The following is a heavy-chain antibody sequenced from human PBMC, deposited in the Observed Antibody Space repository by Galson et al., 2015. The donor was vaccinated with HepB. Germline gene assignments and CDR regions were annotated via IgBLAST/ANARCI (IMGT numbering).Heavy chain of an antibody. CDR2: IKSRTDGGTT. CDR1: GFNFNKAW. J-gene: IGHJ6*02. CDR3: TRDSYGLGQRSKIYYYYGMDL. Sequence: SLRLSCAASGFNFNKAWMNWVRQAPGKGLEWVGRIKSRTDGGTTDYVAPVKGRFTISRDDSKNTVDLQMSSLKTEDTAVYFCTRDSYGLGQRSKIYYYYGMDLWGRGTTVTVSS. V-gene: IGHV3-15*07. D-gene: IGHD3-10*01.